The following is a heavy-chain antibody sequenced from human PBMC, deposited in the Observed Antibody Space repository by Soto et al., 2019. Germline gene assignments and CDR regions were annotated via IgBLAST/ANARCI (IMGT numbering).Heavy chain of an antibody. D-gene: IGHD2-15*01. J-gene: IGHJ2*01. CDR2: IYYSGST. CDR1: GGSVSSGSYY. V-gene: IGHV4-61*01. Sequence: QVQLQESGPGLVKPSETLSLTCTVSGGSVSSGSYYWSWIRQPPGKGLEWIGYIYYSGSTNYNPSLKSRVTISVDTSKNQFSLKLSSVTAADTAVYYCARSRVVAAYYWYFDLWGRGTLVTVSS. CDR3: ARSRVVAAYYWYFDL.